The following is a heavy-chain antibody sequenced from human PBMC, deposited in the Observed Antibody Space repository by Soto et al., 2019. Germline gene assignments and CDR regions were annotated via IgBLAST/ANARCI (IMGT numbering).Heavy chain of an antibody. Sequence: ASLKVSCKASGVTFSSYSISWVRQAPGQGLEWMGGIIPIFGTANYAQKFQGRVTITADKSTSTAYMELSSLRSEDTAVYYCASAGGYCSSTSCYDDYYYGMDVWGQGTTGT. CDR1: GVTFSSYS. J-gene: IGHJ6*02. D-gene: IGHD2-2*01. CDR3: ASAGGYCSSTSCYDDYYYGMDV. CDR2: IIPIFGTA. V-gene: IGHV1-69*06.